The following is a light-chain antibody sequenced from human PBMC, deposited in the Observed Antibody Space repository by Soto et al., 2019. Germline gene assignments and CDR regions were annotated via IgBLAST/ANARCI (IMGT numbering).Light chain of an antibody. Sequence: EIVLTQSPGTLSLSPGERATLSCRASQSVSSSYLAWYQQKPGQAPRLLIYGASSRATGIPDRFSGSGSGTDFTLTISSLKTEDFATYYCQQSYSTIITFGHGTRLEIK. CDR3: QQSYSTIIT. J-gene: IGKJ5*01. CDR1: QSVSSSY. CDR2: GAS. V-gene: IGKV3-20*01.